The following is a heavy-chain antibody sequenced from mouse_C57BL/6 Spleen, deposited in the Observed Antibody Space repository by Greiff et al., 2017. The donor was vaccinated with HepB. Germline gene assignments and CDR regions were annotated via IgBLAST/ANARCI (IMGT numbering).Heavy chain of an antibody. D-gene: IGHD1-1*01. Sequence: VQLQQPGAELVKPGASVKLSCKASGYTFTSYWMQWVKQRPGQGLEWIGEIDPSDSYTNSNQKFKGKATLTVDTSSSTAYMQLSSLTSEDSAVYYCARRGSSYEGYFDVWGTGTTVTVSS. J-gene: IGHJ1*03. CDR3: ARRGSSYEGYFDV. CDR1: GYTFTSYW. CDR2: IDPSDSYT. V-gene: IGHV1-50*01.